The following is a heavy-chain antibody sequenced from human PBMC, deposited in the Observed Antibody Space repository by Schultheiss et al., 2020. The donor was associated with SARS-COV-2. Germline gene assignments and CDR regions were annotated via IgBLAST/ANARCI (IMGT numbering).Heavy chain of an antibody. CDR3: ARDDGGLVKSEYYFDY. D-gene: IGHD6-19*01. V-gene: IGHV1-2*02. Sequence: ASVKVSCKASGYTFTGYYMHWVRQAPGQGLEWMGWINPNSGGTNYAQKFQGRVTMTRDTSISTAYMELSRLRSDDMAVYYCARDDGGLVKSEYYFDYWGQGTLVTVSS. J-gene: IGHJ4*02. CDR1: GYTFTGYY. CDR2: INPNSGGT.